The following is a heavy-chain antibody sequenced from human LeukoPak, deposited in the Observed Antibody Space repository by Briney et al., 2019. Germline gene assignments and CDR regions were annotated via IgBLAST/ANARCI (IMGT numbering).Heavy chain of an antibody. CDR3: ARGNDYGDYIDAFDI. V-gene: IGHV3-7*05. J-gene: IGHJ3*02. CDR2: IKQDGSEK. Sequence: GGSLRLSCAASGFTFSSYWMSWVRQAPGKGLEWVANIKQDGSEKYYVDSVKGRFTISRDNAKNSLYLQMNSLRAEDTAVYYCARGNDYGDYIDAFDIWGQGTMVTVSS. CDR1: GFTFSSYW. D-gene: IGHD4-17*01.